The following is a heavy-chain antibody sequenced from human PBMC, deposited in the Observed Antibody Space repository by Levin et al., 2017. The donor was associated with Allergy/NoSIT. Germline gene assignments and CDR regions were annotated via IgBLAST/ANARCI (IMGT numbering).Heavy chain of an antibody. CDR2: ISGSGGST. D-gene: IGHD3-9*01. CDR3: AKLAGHDILTGYYY. Sequence: LSLTCAASGFTFSSYAMSWVRQAPGKGLEWVSAISGSGGSTYYADSVKGRFTISRDNSKNTLYLQMNSLRAEDTAVYYCAKLAGHDILTGYYYWGQGTLVTVSS. CDR1: GFTFSSYA. J-gene: IGHJ4*02. V-gene: IGHV3-23*01.